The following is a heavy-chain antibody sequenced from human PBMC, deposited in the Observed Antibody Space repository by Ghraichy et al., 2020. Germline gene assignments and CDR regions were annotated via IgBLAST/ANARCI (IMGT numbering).Heavy chain of an antibody. J-gene: IGHJ4*02. D-gene: IGHD3-22*01. V-gene: IGHV4-34*01. CDR1: GGSFSGYY. CDR2: INHSGST. Sequence: SETLSLTCAVYGGSFSGYYWSWIRQPPGKGLEWIGEINHSGSTNYNPSLKSRVTISVDTSKNQFSLKLSSVTAADTAVYYCARGLQDYYDSSGPCDYWGPGTLVTVSS. CDR3: ARGLQDYYDSSGPCDY.